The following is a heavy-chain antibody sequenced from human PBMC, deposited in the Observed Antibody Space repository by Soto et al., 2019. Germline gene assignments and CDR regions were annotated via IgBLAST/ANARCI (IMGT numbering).Heavy chain of an antibody. Sequence: GESLKISCKGSGYSFTSYWISWVSQMPGKGLEWMGRIDPSDSYTNYSPSFQGHVTISADKSISTAYLQWSSLKASDTAMYYCAGRYYDSSGYSDDASDIWGQGTRVTV. CDR2: IDPSDSYT. CDR1: GYSFTSYW. V-gene: IGHV5-10-1*01. J-gene: IGHJ3*02. D-gene: IGHD3-22*01. CDR3: AGRYYDSSGYSDDASDI.